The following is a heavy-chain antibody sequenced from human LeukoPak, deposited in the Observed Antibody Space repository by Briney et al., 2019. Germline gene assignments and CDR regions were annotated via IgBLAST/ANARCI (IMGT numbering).Heavy chain of an antibody. V-gene: IGHV3-7*01. CDR1: GFTFSSKW. J-gene: IGHJ4*02. CDR2: IKYDGSEK. Sequence: GGSLRLSCAASGFTFSSKWMSWVRQAPGKGLEWVANIKYDGSEKYYVDSVKGRFTISRDNAKNSLYLQMNSLRAEDTAVYYCARDGSVEWPIGYWGQGTLVTVSS. CDR3: ARDGSVEWPIGY. D-gene: IGHD3-10*01.